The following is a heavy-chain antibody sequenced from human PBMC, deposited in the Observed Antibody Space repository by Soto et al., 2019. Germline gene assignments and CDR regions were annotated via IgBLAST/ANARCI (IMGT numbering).Heavy chain of an antibody. CDR3: AKVAPPPAQHSIAAAAHFQH. V-gene: IGHV3-23*01. Sequence: EVQLLESGGGLVQPGGSLRLSCAASGFTFSSYAMSWVRQAPGKGLEWVSAISGSGGSTYYADSVKGRFTISRDNSKNTLYLQMNRLRAEDTAVYYCAKVAPPPAQHSIAAAAHFQHWGQGTLVTVSS. J-gene: IGHJ1*01. CDR1: GFTFSSYA. D-gene: IGHD6-13*01. CDR2: ISGSGGST.